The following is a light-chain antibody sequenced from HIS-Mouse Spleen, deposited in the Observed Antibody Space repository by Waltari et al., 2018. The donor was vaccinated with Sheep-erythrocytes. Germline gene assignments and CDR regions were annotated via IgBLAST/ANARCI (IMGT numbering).Light chain of an antibody. J-gene: IGLJ3*02. CDR3: SSYAGSNNWV. V-gene: IGLV2-8*01. CDR2: EVS. CDR1: SSDVGGYNY. Sequence: QSALTQPPSASGSPGPSVTISCTGTSSDVGGYNYVSWYQQPPGKAPKLMIYEVSQRPSGVPDRFSGSKSGNTASLTVSGLQAEDEADYYCSSYAGSNNWVFGGGTKLTVL.